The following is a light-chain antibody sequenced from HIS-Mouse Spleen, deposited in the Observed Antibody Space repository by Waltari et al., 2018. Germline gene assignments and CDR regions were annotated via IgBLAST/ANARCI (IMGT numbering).Light chain of an antibody. CDR3: SSYTSSSTF. V-gene: IGLV2-14*01. CDR2: EVS. J-gene: IGLJ1*01. CDR1: SSDVGGYNY. Sequence: QSALTQPASVSGSPGQSITISCPGTSSDVGGYNYVAWYQHHPGKAPQLMFYEVSYRPSGVSNRFSGSKSGNTASLTISGLQAEDEADYYCSSYTSSSTFFGTGTKVTVL.